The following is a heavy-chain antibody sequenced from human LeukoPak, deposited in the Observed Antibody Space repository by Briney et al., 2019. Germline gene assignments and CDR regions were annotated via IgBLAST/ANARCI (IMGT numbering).Heavy chain of an antibody. J-gene: IGHJ4*02. CDR3: ARGRDNILTGYYYYLDY. D-gene: IGHD3-9*01. CDR1: GGSISSGGYY. CDR2: IYYSGST. V-gene: IGHV4-31*03. Sequence: PSETLSLTCTVSGGSISSGGYYWSWTRQHPGKGLEWIGYIYYSGSTYYNPSLNSRVTISADTSKNQFSLKLSSVTAADTAVYYCARGRDNILTGYYYYLDYWGQGSLVTVSS.